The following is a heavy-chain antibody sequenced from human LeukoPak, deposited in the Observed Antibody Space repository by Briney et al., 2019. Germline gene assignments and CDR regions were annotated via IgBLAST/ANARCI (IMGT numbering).Heavy chain of an antibody. CDR2: INPNSGGT. J-gene: IGHJ6*03. Sequence: ASVKVSCKASGYTFTGYYMHWVRQAPGRGLEWMGWINPNSGGTNYAQKFQGRVTMTRDTSISTAYMELSRLRSDDTAVYYCARVYGYYYYYMDVWGKGTTVTVSS. V-gene: IGHV1-2*02. D-gene: IGHD4-17*01. CDR1: GYTFTGYY. CDR3: ARVYGYYYYYMDV.